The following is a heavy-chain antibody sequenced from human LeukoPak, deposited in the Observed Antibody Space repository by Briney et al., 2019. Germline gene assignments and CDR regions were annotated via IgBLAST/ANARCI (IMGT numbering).Heavy chain of an antibody. CDR1: GGSTHY. Sequence: WETLSLTCAVYGGSTHYWNWIRQSPDKGLEWIAEINLGGDNNYNPSLKSRVTISVDTSKNHFSLKMTSLTAADTAIYYCACRSGIGYYMDVWGKGTAVTITS. D-gene: IGHD6-25*01. J-gene: IGHJ6*04. V-gene: IGHV4-34*01. CDR2: INLGGDN. CDR3: ACRSGIGYYMDV.